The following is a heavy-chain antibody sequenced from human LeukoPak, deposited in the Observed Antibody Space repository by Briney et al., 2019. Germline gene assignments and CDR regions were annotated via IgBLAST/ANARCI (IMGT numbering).Heavy chain of an antibody. CDR3: ARGSRRSGSYYNFDY. J-gene: IGHJ4*02. Sequence: GGSLRLSCAVSGFTFSSYEMNWVRQAPGKGLEWVSYISSSGSTIYYADSVKGRFTISRDNAKKSLYLQMNSLRAEDTAVYYCARGSRRSGSYYNFDYWGQGTLVTVSS. CDR1: GFTFSSYE. V-gene: IGHV3-48*03. CDR2: ISSSGSTI. D-gene: IGHD1-26*01.